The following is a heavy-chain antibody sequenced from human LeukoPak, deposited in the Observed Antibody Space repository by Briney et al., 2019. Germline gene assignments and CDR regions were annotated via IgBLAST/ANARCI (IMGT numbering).Heavy chain of an antibody. Sequence: GGSLRLSCAASGFTFSSYSMNWVRQAPGKGLVWVSRINSDGSSTSYADSVKGRFTISRDNAKNTLYLQMNSLGAEDTAVYYCARDLPFGGREYDFWSGYFFDPWGQGTLVTVSS. D-gene: IGHD3-3*01. CDR3: ARDLPFGGREYDFWSGYFFDP. CDR2: INSDGSST. V-gene: IGHV3-74*01. CDR1: GFTFSSYS. J-gene: IGHJ5*02.